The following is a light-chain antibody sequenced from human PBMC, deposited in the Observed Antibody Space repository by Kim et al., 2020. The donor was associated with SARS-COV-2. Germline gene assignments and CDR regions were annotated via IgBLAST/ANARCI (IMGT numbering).Light chain of an antibody. Sequence: SYELTQPPSVSVAPGKTASITCGGNNIGSKSVHWYQQKPGQAPVLVIYYDSDRPSGIPERFSGSNSGNTATLTISRVEAGDEADYNYQVWDSSSDYPVFG. V-gene: IGLV3-21*04. CDR3: QVWDSSSDYPV. CDR1: NIGSKS. CDR2: YDS. J-gene: IGLJ2*01.